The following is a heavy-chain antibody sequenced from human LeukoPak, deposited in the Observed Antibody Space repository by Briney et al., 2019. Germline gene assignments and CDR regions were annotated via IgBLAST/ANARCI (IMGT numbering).Heavy chain of an antibody. CDR3: AKARAKEDSGGYYSAFDI. Sequence: PGRSLRLSCAASGFIFSSYGMHWVRQAPGKGLEWVAVIWYDGSNKYYADSVKGRFTISRDNSKNTLYLQMNSLRAEDTAVYYCAKARAKEDSGGYYSAFDIWGQGTMVTVSS. CDR2: IWYDGSNK. CDR1: GFIFSSYG. J-gene: IGHJ3*02. V-gene: IGHV3-33*06. D-gene: IGHD3-22*01.